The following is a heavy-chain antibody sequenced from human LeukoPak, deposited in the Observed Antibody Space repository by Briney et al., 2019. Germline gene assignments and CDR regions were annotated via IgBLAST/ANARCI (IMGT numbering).Heavy chain of an antibody. CDR3: ASGGGAALGEYYYYYYMDV. Sequence: SETLSLTCAVYGGSFSGYYWSWIRQPPGKGLEWIGEINHSGSTNYNPSPKSRVTISVGTSKNQFSLKLSSVTAADTAVYYCASGGGAALGEYYYYYYMDVWGKGTTVTVSS. CDR1: GGSFSGYY. J-gene: IGHJ6*03. V-gene: IGHV4-34*01. D-gene: IGHD6-6*01. CDR2: INHSGST.